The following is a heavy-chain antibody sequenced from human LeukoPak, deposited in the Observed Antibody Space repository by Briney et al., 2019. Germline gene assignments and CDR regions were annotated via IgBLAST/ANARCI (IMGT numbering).Heavy chain of an antibody. D-gene: IGHD2-21*02. J-gene: IGHJ4*02. CDR1: GYTFTGYY. CDR2: INPNSGGT. V-gene: IGHV1-2*02. Sequence: ASVKVSCKASGYTFTGYYMHWVRQAPGQGLEWMGWINPNSGGTNYAQKFQGRVTMTRDTSISTAYMERSRLRSDDTAVYYCARGGVTPHGSPQKKDDYWGQGTLVTVSS. CDR3: ARGGVTPHGSPQKKDDY.